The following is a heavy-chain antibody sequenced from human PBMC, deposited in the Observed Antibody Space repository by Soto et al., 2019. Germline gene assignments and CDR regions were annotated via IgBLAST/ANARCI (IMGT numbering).Heavy chain of an antibody. D-gene: IGHD5-18*01. CDR2: ISSSSNYI. V-gene: IGHV3-21*01. Sequence: EVQLVESGGGLVRPGGSLRLSCATSGFTFISHTMNWVRQAPGKGLEWVSSISSSSNYIYYADSVKGRFTISRDNAKSSLYLQMDSLRAEDTAVYYCARGYTQFDYCGQRTLVTVSS. J-gene: IGHJ4*02. CDR3: ARGYTQFDY. CDR1: GFTFISHT.